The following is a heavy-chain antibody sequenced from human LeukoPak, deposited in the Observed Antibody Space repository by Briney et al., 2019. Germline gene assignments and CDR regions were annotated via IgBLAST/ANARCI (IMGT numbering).Heavy chain of an antibody. CDR2: ISSSSSYI. CDR1: GFTFSSYS. J-gene: IGHJ4*02. V-gene: IGHV3-21*01. D-gene: IGHD2-2*01. CDR3: ARGTPIVAVPAALYYFDY. Sequence: PGGSLRLSCAASGFTFSSYSMNWVRQAPGKGLEWVSSISSSSSYIYYADSVKGRFTISRDNAKNSLYLQMNSLRAEDTAVYYCARGTPIVAVPAALYYFDYWGQGTLVTVSS.